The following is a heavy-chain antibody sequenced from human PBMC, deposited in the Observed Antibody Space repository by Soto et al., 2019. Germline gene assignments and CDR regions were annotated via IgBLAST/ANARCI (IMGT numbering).Heavy chain of an antibody. CDR2: IYYSGST. Sequence: PSETLSLTCTVCGGSVSSGSYYWSWIRQPPGKGLEWIGYIYYSGSTNYNPSLKSRVTISVDTSKNQFSLKLSSVTAADTAVYYCAREYSSSSSFDYWGQGTLVTVSS. CDR1: GGSVSSGSYY. D-gene: IGHD6-6*01. V-gene: IGHV4-61*01. CDR3: AREYSSSSSFDY. J-gene: IGHJ4*02.